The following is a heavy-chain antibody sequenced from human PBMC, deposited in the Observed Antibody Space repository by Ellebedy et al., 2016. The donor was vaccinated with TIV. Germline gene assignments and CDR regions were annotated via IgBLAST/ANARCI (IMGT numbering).Heavy chain of an antibody. CDR1: GGSISSYY. CDR3: ARVDSDLVTVDEYHYYMDV. J-gene: IGHJ6*03. CDR2: IYSSGST. V-gene: IGHV4-59*12. Sequence: SETLSLTCTVSGGSISSYYWNWIRQPPGKGLEWIGYIYSSGSTNYNPSLKSRVTISVDTSKRQFSLRLSSVTDADTAVYYCARVDSDLVTVDEYHYYMDVWGKGTTVTVSS. D-gene: IGHD4-23*01.